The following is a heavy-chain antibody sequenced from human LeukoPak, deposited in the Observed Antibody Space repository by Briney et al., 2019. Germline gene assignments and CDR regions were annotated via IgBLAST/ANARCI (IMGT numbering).Heavy chain of an antibody. J-gene: IGHJ4*02. V-gene: IGHV3-21*01. CDR1: GFTFSSYS. CDR2: ISSSSSYI. Sequence: GGSLRLSCAASGFTFSSYSMNWVRQAPGKGLEWVSSISSSSSYIYYADSVKGRFTISRDNAKNSLYLQMNSLRAEDTAVYYCARYSSGKSAFDYWGQGTLVTVSS. D-gene: IGHD6-19*01. CDR3: ARYSSGKSAFDY.